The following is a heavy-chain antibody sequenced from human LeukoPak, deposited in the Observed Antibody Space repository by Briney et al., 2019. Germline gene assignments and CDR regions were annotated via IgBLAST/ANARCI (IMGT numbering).Heavy chain of an antibody. CDR3: ARGRAYYDFWSGFNY. Sequence: ASVKVSCKASGYTFTNYYMHWVRQAPGQGLEWMGIINPSGGSTSYAQKFQGRVTMTRDTSTSTVYMELSSLRSEDTAVYHCARGRAYYDFWSGFNYWGQGTLVTVSS. J-gene: IGHJ4*02. CDR2: INPSGGST. D-gene: IGHD3-3*01. V-gene: IGHV1-46*01. CDR1: GYTFTNYY.